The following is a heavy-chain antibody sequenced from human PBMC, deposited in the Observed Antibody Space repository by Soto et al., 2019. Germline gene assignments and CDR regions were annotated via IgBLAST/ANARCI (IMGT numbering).Heavy chain of an antibody. Sequence: QVQLVESGGGVVQPGRSLRLSCAASGFTFSSYAMHWVRQATGKGLEWVAVISYDGRIKYYADSVKGRFTISRDNFRNTLYMQMNSLRAEDTAVYYCAKDYRNRIRYFDLWGRGTLVTVSS. D-gene: IGHD3-16*02. J-gene: IGHJ2*01. CDR1: GFTFSSYA. V-gene: IGHV3-30*18. CDR2: ISYDGRIK. CDR3: AKDYRNRIRYFDL.